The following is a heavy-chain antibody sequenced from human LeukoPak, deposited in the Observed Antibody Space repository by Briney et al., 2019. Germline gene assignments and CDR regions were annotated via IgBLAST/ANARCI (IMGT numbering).Heavy chain of an antibody. CDR3: AKERGSGSYYKVDY. CDR1: GFTFSSYA. CDR2: ISGSGGST. Sequence: GGSLRLSCAASGFTFSSYAMSWVPQTPGKGLEWVSAISGSGGSTYYADSVKGRFTISRDNSKNTLYLQMNSLRAEDTAVYYCAKERGSGSYYKVDYWGQGTLVTVSS. V-gene: IGHV3-23*01. D-gene: IGHD3-10*01. J-gene: IGHJ4*02.